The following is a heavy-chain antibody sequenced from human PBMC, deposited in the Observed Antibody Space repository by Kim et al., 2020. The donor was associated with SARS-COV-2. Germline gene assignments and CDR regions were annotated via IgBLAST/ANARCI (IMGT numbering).Heavy chain of an antibody. CDR1: GGSFSGYY. V-gene: IGHV4-34*01. Sequence: SETLSLTCAVYGGSFSGYYWSWIRQPPGKGLEWIGEINHSGSTNYNPSLKSRVTISVDTSKNQFSLKLSSVTAADTAVYYCARRRVGAGGMDVWGQGTTV. CDR2: INHSGST. J-gene: IGHJ6*02. CDR3: ARRRVGAGGMDV. D-gene: IGHD2-15*01.